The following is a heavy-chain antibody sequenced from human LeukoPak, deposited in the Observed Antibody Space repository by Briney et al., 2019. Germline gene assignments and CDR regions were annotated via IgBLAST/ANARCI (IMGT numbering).Heavy chain of an antibody. CDR3: ATIFSTNSGYAFAFDI. D-gene: IGHD5-12*01. Sequence: GASVTVSCKVSEYTLTELSMHWVRQAPGKGLEWMGGFDPEDGETIYAQKFQGRVTMTEDTSTDTAYMELSSLRSEDTAVYYCATIFSTNSGYAFAFDIWGQGTMVTVSS. CDR1: EYTLTELS. J-gene: IGHJ3*02. V-gene: IGHV1-24*01. CDR2: FDPEDGET.